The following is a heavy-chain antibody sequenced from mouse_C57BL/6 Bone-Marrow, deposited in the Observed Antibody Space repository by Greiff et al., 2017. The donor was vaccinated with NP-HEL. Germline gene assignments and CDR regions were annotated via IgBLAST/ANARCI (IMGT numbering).Heavy chain of an antibody. CDR2: ISGGGGNT. V-gene: IGHV5-9*01. Sequence: EVKLVESGGGLVKPGGSLKLSCAASGFTFSSYTMSWVRQTPEKRLEWVATISGGGGNTYYPDSVKGRFTISRDNAKNTLYLQMSSLRSEDTALYYCARPFITTVVAEYYAMDYWGQGTSVTVSS. D-gene: IGHD1-1*01. CDR1: GFTFSSYT. J-gene: IGHJ4*01. CDR3: ARPFITTVVAEYYAMDY.